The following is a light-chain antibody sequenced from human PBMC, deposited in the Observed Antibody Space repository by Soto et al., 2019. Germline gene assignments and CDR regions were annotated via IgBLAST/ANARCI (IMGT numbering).Light chain of an antibody. V-gene: IGKV1-5*01. CDR1: QSINRW. J-gene: IGKJ3*01. CDR3: QQYYSYLFT. CDR2: DAS. Sequence: DIQMTQSPSTLSASVGDRVTITCRARQSINRWLAWYQKKPGKAPKLLIYDASSLQSGVPSRFSGSGSGTEFTLIISSLQPDDFASYYCQQYYSYLFTFGPGTEVDIK.